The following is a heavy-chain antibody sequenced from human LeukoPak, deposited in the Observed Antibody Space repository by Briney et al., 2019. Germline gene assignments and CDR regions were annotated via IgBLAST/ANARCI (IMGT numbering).Heavy chain of an antibody. D-gene: IGHD4-23*01. CDR3: AKDGGADDVYYFDY. Sequence: GGSLRLSCAASGFTFSSYGMHGVRQAPGKGLEWVAVISYDGSNKYYADSVKGRFTISRDNSKNTLYLQMNSLRAEDTAVYYCAKDGGADDVYYFDYWGQGTLVTVSS. V-gene: IGHV3-30*18. CDR1: GFTFSSYG. CDR2: ISYDGSNK. J-gene: IGHJ4*02.